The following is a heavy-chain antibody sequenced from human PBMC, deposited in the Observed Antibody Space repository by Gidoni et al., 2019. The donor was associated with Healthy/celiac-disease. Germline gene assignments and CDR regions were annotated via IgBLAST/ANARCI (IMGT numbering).Heavy chain of an antibody. D-gene: IGHD3-3*01. J-gene: IGHJ6*02. CDR2: ISSSGSTI. CDR1: GFTFSSYE. CDR3: ARDNKDYDFWSGYYGDYYYGMDV. Sequence: EVQLVESGGGLVQPGGSLRLSCAASGFTFSSYEMNWVSQASGKGLEWFSYISSSGSTIYYADSVKGRFTISRDNAKNSLYLQMNSLRAEDTAVYYCARDNKDYDFWSGYYGDYYYGMDVWGQGTTVTVSS. V-gene: IGHV3-48*03.